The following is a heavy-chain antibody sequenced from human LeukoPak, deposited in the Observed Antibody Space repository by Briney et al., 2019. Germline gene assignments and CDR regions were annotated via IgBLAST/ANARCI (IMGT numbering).Heavy chain of an antibody. Sequence: PSETLSLTCTVSGGSISSYYWSWIRQPPGKGLEWIGDIYYSGSTNYNPSLKRRVTISVHTSKNQFSLKLSSVTAADTAVYYCASGELWVSMWXXGTXVXVSS. J-gene: IGHJ4*02. CDR2: IYYSGST. CDR3: ASGELWVSM. D-gene: IGHD5-18*01. CDR1: GGSISSYY. V-gene: IGHV4-59*08.